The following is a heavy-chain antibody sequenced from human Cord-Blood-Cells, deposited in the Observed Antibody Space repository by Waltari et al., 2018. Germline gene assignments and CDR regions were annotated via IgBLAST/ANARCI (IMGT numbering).Heavy chain of an antibody. D-gene: IGHD6-13*01. V-gene: IGHV4-34*04. Sequence: QVQLQQWGAGLLKPSETLSLTCAVYGGSFSGYYWSWIRQPPSKGLEWIGEIHHSEMTKNIPPLNSQGTITVDTSKNQFSLKLSSVTAADTAVYYCASDPDSSSWYGHAFEIWGQGTMVTVSS. CDR2: IHHSEMT. CDR1: GGSFSGYY. J-gene: IGHJ3*02. CDR3: ASDPDSSSWYGHAFEI.